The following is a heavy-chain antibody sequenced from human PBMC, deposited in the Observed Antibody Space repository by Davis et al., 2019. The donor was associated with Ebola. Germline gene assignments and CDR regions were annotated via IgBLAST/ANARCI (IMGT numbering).Heavy chain of an antibody. CDR3: ARAHGLYFGGSYDV. D-gene: IGHD4-23*01. Sequence: GESLKISCAASGFTFSSYWMSWVRQAPGKGLVCVSRLNGDGSSTTYADSVKGRFTISRDNAKNTVYLQMNSLRAEDTAVYYCARAHGLYFGGSYDVWGQGTLVTVSS. CDR2: LNGDGSST. J-gene: IGHJ4*02. V-gene: IGHV3-74*01. CDR1: GFTFSSYW.